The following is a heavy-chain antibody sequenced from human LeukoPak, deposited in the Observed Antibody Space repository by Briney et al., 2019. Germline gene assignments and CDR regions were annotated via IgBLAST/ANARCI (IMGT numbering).Heavy chain of an antibody. CDR1: GFTFNNYA. J-gene: IGHJ4*02. D-gene: IGHD5-18*01. Sequence: PGGSLRLSCAASGFTFNNYAISWVRQAPGKGLEWVSGISGSGGSTYYVDSEKGRFTISRDNSKNTLYLQMNSLRAEDTAVYYCAKEKEYSYGPYFFDYWGQGTLVTVSS. V-gene: IGHV3-23*01. CDR3: AKEKEYSYGPYFFDY. CDR2: ISGSGGST.